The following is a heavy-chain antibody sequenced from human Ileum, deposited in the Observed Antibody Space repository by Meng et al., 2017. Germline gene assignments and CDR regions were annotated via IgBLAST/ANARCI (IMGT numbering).Heavy chain of an antibody. D-gene: IGHD3-3*01. Sequence: EQRQPSGPGLVKPSQLLSLACAVSGGSVSSNIAAWNWIRQSPLRGLEWLGRTYYRSKWYSEYAVSVKSRISITPDTSKNQFSLQMNSVTPEDTAVYYCASGSGSLDYWGPGTLVTVSS. CDR3: ASGSGSLDY. CDR1: GGSVSSNIAA. CDR2: TYYRSKWYS. J-gene: IGHJ4*02. V-gene: IGHV6-1*01.